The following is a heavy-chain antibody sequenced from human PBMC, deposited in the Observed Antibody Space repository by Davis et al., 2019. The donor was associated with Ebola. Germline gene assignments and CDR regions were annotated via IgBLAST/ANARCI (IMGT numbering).Heavy chain of an antibody. J-gene: IGHJ6*02. CDR3: AREMAPVSTIFGVGSPGGMDV. CDR2: IYYSGST. CDR1: GGSISSYY. V-gene: IGHV4-59*01. D-gene: IGHD3-3*01. Sequence: PSETLSLTCTVSGGSISSYYWSWIRQPPGKGLEWIGYIYYSGSTNYNPSLKSRVTISVDTSKNQFSLKLSSVTAADTAVYYCAREMAPVSTIFGVGSPGGMDVWGQGTTVTVSS.